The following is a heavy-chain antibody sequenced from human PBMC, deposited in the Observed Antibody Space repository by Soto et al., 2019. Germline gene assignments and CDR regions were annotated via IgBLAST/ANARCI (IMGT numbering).Heavy chain of an antibody. CDR2: INPSGGST. CDR1: GFTFTSYY. CDR3: ARAPPVRGYSGYDYRLYYFDY. Sequence: ASVKVSCKASGFTFTSYYTHWVRQAPGQGLEWMGIINPSGGSTSYAQKFQGRVTMTRDTSTSTVYMELSSLRSEDTAVYYCARAPPVRGYSGYDYRLYYFDYWGQGTLVTVSS. V-gene: IGHV1-46*01. J-gene: IGHJ4*02. D-gene: IGHD5-12*01.